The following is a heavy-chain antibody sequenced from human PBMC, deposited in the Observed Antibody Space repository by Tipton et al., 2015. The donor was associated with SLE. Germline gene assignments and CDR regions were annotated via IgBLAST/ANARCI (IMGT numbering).Heavy chain of an antibody. CDR3: ARASTPNSYDCSGFYLSFYFDY. D-gene: IGHD3-22*01. CDR2: IFYSGST. CDR1: GDSISSSAYY. J-gene: IGHJ4*02. Sequence: TLSLTCTVSGDSISSSAYYWGWVRQPPGKGPEWIGTIFYSGSTYYNPSLESRVTISVDTSKNQFSLKLSYVTAADTAVYYCARASTPNSYDCSGFYLSFYFDYWGQGTQVTVSS. V-gene: IGHV4-39*07.